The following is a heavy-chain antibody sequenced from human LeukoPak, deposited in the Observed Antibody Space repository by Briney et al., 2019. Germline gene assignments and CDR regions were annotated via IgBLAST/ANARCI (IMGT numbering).Heavy chain of an antibody. Sequence: VASVTVSCNASGYTFTSYGISWVRQAPGQGLEWMGWISAYNGNTNYAQKLQGRVTMTTDTSTSTAYMELRSLRSDDTAVYYCARGSSGSYYYYYGMDVWGQGTTVTVSS. J-gene: IGHJ6*02. CDR2: ISAYNGNT. V-gene: IGHV1-18*01. CDR3: ARGSSGSYYYYYGMDV. D-gene: IGHD1-26*01. CDR1: GYTFTSYG.